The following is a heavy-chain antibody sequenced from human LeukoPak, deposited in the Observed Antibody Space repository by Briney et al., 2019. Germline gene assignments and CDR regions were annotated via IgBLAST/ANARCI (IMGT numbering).Heavy chain of an antibody. J-gene: IGHJ4*02. CDR3: ARGRDGYISYYFDY. CDR1: GYSISSGYY. V-gene: IGHV4-38-2*01. CDR2: IYHSGST. Sequence: SETLSLTCAVSGYSISSGYYWGWIRQAPGKGLEWIGSIYHSGSTYYNPSLESRVTISVDTSKNQFSLKLGSVTAADTAVYYCARGRDGYISYYFDYWGQGTLVTVSS. D-gene: IGHD5-24*01.